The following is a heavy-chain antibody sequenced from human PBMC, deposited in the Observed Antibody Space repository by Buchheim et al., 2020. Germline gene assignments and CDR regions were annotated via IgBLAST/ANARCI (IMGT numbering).Heavy chain of an antibody. CDR2: MSDTGST. CDR1: GGSVRSGNYY. D-gene: IGHD2-8*02. CDR3: ARYRSNCSGGVCHYYFDY. V-gene: IGHV4-61*01. J-gene: IGHJ4*02. Sequence: QVQLQESGPGLVKPSETLSLTCTVSGGSVRSGNYYWSWIRQPPGRGLEWIGYMSDTGSTDYSPSLKSRVTISAGTSKNQFSLKLTSVTAADTAVYYCARYRSNCSGGVCHYYFDYWGQGTL.